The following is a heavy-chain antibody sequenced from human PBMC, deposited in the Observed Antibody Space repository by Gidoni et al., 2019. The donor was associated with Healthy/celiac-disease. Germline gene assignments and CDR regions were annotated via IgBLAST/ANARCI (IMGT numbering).Heavy chain of an antibody. CDR2: INHSGST. CDR3: ARLSTVTSLYNWFDP. Sequence: QVQLQQWGAGVLKPSETLSLPCAVSGGSFSGYYWSWLRQPPGKGLEWIGEINHSGSTNYNPSLKSRVTISVDTSKNQFSLKLSSVTAADTAVYYCARLSTVTSLYNWFDPWGQGTLVTVSS. D-gene: IGHD4-17*01. V-gene: IGHV4-34*01. CDR1: GGSFSGYY. J-gene: IGHJ5*02.